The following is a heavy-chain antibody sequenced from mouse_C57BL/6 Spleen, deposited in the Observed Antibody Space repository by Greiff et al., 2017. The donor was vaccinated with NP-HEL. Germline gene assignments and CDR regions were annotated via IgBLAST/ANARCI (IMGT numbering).Heavy chain of an antibody. V-gene: IGHV1-64*01. CDR3: ARSDYYGSSRFAY. D-gene: IGHD1-1*01. J-gene: IGHJ3*01. CDR1: GYSFTSYW. CDR2: IHPNSGST. Sequence: QVQLQQPGAELVKPGASVKLSCKASGYSFTSYWMHWVKQRPGQGLEWIGMIHPNSGSTNYNEKFKSKATLTVDTSSSTASMQLSSLISEDSAVYYCARSDYYGSSRFAYWGQGTLVTVSA.